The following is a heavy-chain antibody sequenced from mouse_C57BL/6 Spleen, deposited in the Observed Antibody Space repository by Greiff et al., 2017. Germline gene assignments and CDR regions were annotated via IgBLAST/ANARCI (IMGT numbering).Heavy chain of an antibody. Sequence: QVQLKQSGAELAKPGASVKLSCKASGYTFTSYWMHWVKQRPGQGLEWIGYINPSSGYTKYNQKFKDKATLTADKSSSTAYMQLSSLTYEDSAVYYGAREGRDYGSSSGPLCAYWGQGTLVTVSA. V-gene: IGHV1-7*01. J-gene: IGHJ3*01. CDR1: GYTFTSYW. CDR3: AREGRDYGSSSGPLCAY. CDR2: INPSSGYT. D-gene: IGHD1-1*01.